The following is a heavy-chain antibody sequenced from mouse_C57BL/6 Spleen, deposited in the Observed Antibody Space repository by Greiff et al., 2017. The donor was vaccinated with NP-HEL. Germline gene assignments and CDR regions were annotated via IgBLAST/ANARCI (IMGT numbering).Heavy chain of an antibody. J-gene: IGHJ3*01. CDR1: GFNIKDDY. CDR2: IDPENGDT. V-gene: IGHV14-4*01. CDR3: TRSNYEVAY. Sequence: EVQLQQSGAELVRPGASVKLSCTASGFNIKDDYMHWVKQRPEQGLEWIGWIDPENGDTEYASKFQGKATITADTSSNTAYLQLSSLTSEDTAVYYCTRSNYEVAYWGQGTLVTVSA. D-gene: IGHD2-5*01.